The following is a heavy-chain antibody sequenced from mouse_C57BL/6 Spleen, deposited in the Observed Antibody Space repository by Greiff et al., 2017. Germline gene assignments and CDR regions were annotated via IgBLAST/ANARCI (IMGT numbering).Heavy chain of an antibody. CDR2: ISSGGSYT. D-gene: IGHD2-4*01. V-gene: IGHV5-6*01. Sequence: DVQLVESGGDLVKPGGSLKLSCAASGFTFSSYGMSWVRQTPDKRLEWVATISSGGSYTYYPGSVKGRFTISRDNAKNTLYLQMSSLKSEDTAMYYCARRGYDYDDSAWFAYWGQGTLVTVSA. CDR3: ARRGYDYDDSAWFAY. CDR1: GFTFSSYG. J-gene: IGHJ3*01.